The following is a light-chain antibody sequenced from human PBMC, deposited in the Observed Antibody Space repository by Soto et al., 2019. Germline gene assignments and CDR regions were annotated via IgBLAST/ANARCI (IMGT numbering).Light chain of an antibody. V-gene: IGLV2-14*01. CDR3: SSYTSSSTYVL. Sequence: QTASVSGSPGQSITISCTGTSGDIGGYNYVSWYQQYPGKAPKLMLYEVSNRPSGVSNRFSGSKSGNTASLTISRLQAEDEAHYYCSSYTSSSTYVLFGGGTKLTVL. CDR1: SGDIGGYNY. J-gene: IGLJ2*01. CDR2: EVS.